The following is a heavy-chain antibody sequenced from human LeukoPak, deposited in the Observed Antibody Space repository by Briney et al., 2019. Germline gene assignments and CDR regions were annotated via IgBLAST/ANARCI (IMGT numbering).Heavy chain of an antibody. D-gene: IGHD3-22*01. CDR3: ARGGRGSAAVVAPRSFDI. V-gene: IGHV3-53*01. CDR1: GFTVSSTH. Sequence: GGSLRLSCAASGFTVSSTHMVWVRQAPGKGLGWVSVTYTGGNSYYAGSVKGRFIISRDISKNTLYLQMNSLRAEDSALYYCARGGRGSAAVVAPRSFDIWGHGTMVTVSS. J-gene: IGHJ3*02. CDR2: TYTGGNS.